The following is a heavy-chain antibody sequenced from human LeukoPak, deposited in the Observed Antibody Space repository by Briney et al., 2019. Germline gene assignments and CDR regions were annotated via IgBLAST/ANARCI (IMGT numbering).Heavy chain of an antibody. CDR1: GFSFSIYG. CDR3: ARDLRVISFDN. V-gene: IGHV3-23*01. CDR2: ITGSGGTT. D-gene: IGHD2-21*01. J-gene: IGHJ4*02. Sequence: PGGSLRLSCAASGFSFSIYGMSWVRQAPGKGLEWVSGITGSGGTTYYADSVKGRATISRDNSKNTLYLQMNSLRAEDTAIYYCARDLRVISFDNWGQGTLVSVSS.